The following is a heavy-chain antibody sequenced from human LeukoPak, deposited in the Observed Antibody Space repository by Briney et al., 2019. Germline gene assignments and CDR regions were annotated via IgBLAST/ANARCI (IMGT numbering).Heavy chain of an antibody. D-gene: IGHD3-3*01. Sequence: SETLSLTCTVSGGSISSGGYYWSWIRQHPGKGLEWIGYIYYSGSTYYNPSLKSRVTISVDTSKNQFSLKLSSVTAADTAVYYCARGRGYDFWSGYYPPPRGRHGNYGMDVWGQGTTVTVSS. CDR1: GGSISSGGYY. J-gene: IGHJ6*02. V-gene: IGHV4-31*03. CDR2: IYYSGST. CDR3: ARGRGYDFWSGYYPPPRGRHGNYGMDV.